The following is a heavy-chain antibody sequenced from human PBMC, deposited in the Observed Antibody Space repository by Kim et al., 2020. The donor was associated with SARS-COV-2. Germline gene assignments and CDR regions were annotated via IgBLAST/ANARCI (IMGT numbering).Heavy chain of an antibody. CDR2: INPNSGGT. CDR3: ARDLQVPAAANWFDP. Sequence: ASVKVSCKASGYTFTGYYMHWVRQAPGQGLEWMGRINPNSGGTNYAQKFQGRVTMTRDTSISTAYMELSRLRSDDTAVYYCARDLQVPAAANWFDPWGQGTLVTVSS. D-gene: IGHD2-2*01. V-gene: IGHV1-2*06. J-gene: IGHJ5*02. CDR1: GYTFTGYY.